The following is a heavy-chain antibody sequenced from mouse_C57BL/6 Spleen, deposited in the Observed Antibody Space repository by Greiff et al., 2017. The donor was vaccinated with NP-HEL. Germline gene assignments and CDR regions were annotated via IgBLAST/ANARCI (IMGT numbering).Heavy chain of an antibody. Sequence: EVQLVESGGGLVKPGGSLKLSCAASGFTFSSYAMSWVRQTPEKRLEWVATISDGGSYTYYPDNVKGRFTISRDNAKNNLYLQMSHLKSEDTAMYYCARWTYGSDYYAMDYWGQGTSVTVSS. CDR3: ARWTYGSDYYAMDY. CDR2: ISDGGSYT. J-gene: IGHJ4*01. CDR1: GFTFSSYA. D-gene: IGHD1-1*01. V-gene: IGHV5-4*01.